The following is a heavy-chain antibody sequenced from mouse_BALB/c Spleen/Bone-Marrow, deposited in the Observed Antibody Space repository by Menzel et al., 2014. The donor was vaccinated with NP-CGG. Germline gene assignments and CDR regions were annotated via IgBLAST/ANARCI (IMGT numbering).Heavy chain of an antibody. V-gene: IGHV1-80*01. D-gene: IGHD2-4*01. Sequence: QVQLQQPGAEVMRPGSSVNISCKASGYAFSNYGMNWVKQRPGQGLEWIGQIYPGDGDTNYNGKFQGRVTLTADKSSSTAYMQLSSLTSEDSAVYFCASVYDYGRGYAMDYWGQGTSVTGSS. CDR3: ASVYDYGRGYAMDY. CDR1: GYAFSNYG. CDR2: IYPGDGDT. J-gene: IGHJ4*01.